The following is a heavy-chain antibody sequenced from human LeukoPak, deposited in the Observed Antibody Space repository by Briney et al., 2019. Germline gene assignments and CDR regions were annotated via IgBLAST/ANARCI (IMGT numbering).Heavy chain of an antibody. Sequence: GGSLRLSCAASGFTFSSYAMSWVRQAPGKGLEWVSAISGSGGSTYYADSVKGRFTISRDNSKNTLYLQMNSLRAEDTAVYYCAKELFPGIAVAGQFDPWGQGTPVTVSS. V-gene: IGHV3-23*01. J-gene: IGHJ5*02. CDR3: AKELFPGIAVAGQFDP. CDR2: ISGSGGST. D-gene: IGHD6-13*01. CDR1: GFTFSSYA.